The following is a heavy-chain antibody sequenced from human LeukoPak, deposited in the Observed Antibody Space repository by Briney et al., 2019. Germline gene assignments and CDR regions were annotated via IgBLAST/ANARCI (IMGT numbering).Heavy chain of an antibody. V-gene: IGHV4-34*01. J-gene: IGHJ3*02. CDR2: ISDSGTT. D-gene: IGHD5-18*01. CDR1: DGSLSGSC. CDR3: ARQETVMAQGRFAFDI. Sequence: SETLSLTCAVFDGSLSGSCLSWIRQLPGKGLEWIGEISDSGTTNNNPSLKNRVTISVDPSKNQFSLKLSSVTAADTAVYYCARQETVMAQGRFAFDIWGQGTVVTVSS.